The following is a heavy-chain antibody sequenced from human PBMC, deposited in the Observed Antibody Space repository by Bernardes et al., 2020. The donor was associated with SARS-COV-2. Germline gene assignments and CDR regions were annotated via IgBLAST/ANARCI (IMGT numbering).Heavy chain of an antibody. CDR3: ARTGGSYFDY. CDR2: IYHDGDR. D-gene: IGHD7-27*01. CDR1: GYSIRDGHF. V-gene: IGHV4-38-2*02. Sequence: WETLSLTCTVSGYSIRDGHFWAWIRQPPGMGLEWLGYIYHDGDRYSNPSLNSRVATSVDTSKNQFSLELTSVTAADTAVYYCARTGGSYFDYWGLGTLVTVSS. J-gene: IGHJ4*01.